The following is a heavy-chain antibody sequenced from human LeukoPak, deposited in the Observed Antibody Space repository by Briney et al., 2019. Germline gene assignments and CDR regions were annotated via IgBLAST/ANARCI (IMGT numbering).Heavy chain of an antibody. V-gene: IGHV4-59*01. Sequence: SETLSLTCTVSGGSISSYYWSWIRKPPGKGLEWIGYIYYSGSTNYNPSLKSRVTISVDTSKNQFSLKLSSVTAADTAVYYCARIIAYCGGDCLSYYFDYWGQGTLVTVSS. CDR3: ARIIAYCGGDCLSYYFDY. CDR2: IYYSGST. CDR1: GGSISSYY. J-gene: IGHJ4*02. D-gene: IGHD2-21*01.